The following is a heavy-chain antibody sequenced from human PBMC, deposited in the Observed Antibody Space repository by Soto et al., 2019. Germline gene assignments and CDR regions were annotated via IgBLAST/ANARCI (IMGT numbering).Heavy chain of an antibody. J-gene: IGHJ5*02. CDR1: NDSVDNTNYF. V-gene: IGHV4-61*01. CDR2: VYYTGTT. D-gene: IGHD3-3*01. CDR3: ARGRRITIFGVVNRNWFDP. Sequence: SETLSLTCTVSNDSVDNTNYFWSWIRQSPGKGLEWIGYVYYTGTTDYNPSFKSRVSMSIDTSKNQFSLKLSSVTAADTAVYYCARGRRITIFGVVNRNWFDPWGQGTLVTVSS.